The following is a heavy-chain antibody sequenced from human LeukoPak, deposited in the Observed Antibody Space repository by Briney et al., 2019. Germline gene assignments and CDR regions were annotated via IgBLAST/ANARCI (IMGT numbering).Heavy chain of an antibody. D-gene: IGHD6-13*01. CDR2: IIPILGIA. J-gene: IGHJ4*02. V-gene: IGHV1-69*04. CDR1: GGTFSSYA. CDR3: ARSIAAAAHVDY. Sequence: SVKVSCKASGGTFSSYAISWVRQAPGQGLEWMGRIIPILGIANYAQKFQGRVTITADKSTSTAYMELSSLRSEDTAVYYCARSIAAAAHVDYWGQGTLVTVSS.